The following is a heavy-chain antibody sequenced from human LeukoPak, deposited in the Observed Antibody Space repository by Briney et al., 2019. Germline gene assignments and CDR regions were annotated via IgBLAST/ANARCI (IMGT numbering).Heavy chain of an antibody. Sequence: GASVKVSCKASGGTFSSYAISWVRQAPGQGLEWMGGIIPIFGTANYARKFQGRVTITADESTSTAYMELSSLRSEDTAVYYCARAFLPPDIVVVVAATFRGYYYYGMDVWGQGTTVTVSS. J-gene: IGHJ6*02. CDR3: ARAFLPPDIVVVVAATFRGYYYYGMDV. V-gene: IGHV1-69*13. CDR2: IIPIFGTA. D-gene: IGHD2-15*01. CDR1: GGTFSSYA.